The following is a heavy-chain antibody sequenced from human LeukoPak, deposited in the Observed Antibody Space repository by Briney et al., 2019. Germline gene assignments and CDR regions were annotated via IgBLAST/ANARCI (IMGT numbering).Heavy chain of an antibody. CDR2: ISSGSRYM. V-gene: IGHV3-21*06. J-gene: IGHJ4*02. Sequence: GGSLRLSCAASGFTFSTYSMNWVRQAPGKGLEWVSSISSGSRYMYHADSVKGRFTISRDNAKNSLYLLMNSLRAEDTAVYYCATDVRDEYTSGWYPIGYWGQGTLVAVSS. CDR3: ATDVRDEYTSGWYPIGY. CDR1: GFTFSTYS. D-gene: IGHD6-19*01.